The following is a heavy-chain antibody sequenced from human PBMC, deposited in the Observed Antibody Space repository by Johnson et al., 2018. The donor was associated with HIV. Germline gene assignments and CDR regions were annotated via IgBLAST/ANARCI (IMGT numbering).Heavy chain of an antibody. D-gene: IGHD3-22*01. Sequence: VQLVESGGGLVHPGGSVRLSCVVEGFTFDDYGMSWVRQAPGKGLEWVSGINWNGGSTGYADSVKGRFTISRDNAKNSLYLQMNSLRAEDTAFYYCAREERTTMIVAGGWAPHGAFDIWGQETMVTVSS. V-gene: IGHV3-20*04. CDR2: INWNGGST. CDR1: GFTFDDYG. CDR3: AREERTTMIVAGGWAPHGAFDI. J-gene: IGHJ3*02.